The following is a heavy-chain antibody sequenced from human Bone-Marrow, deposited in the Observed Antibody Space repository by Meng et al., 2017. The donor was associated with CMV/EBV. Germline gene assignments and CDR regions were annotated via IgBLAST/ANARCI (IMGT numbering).Heavy chain of an antibody. Sequence: SETLSLTCAVYGGSFTGYYWSWIRQTPGQGLEWIGEINHSGNTNYNPSLGSRATISVDTSKKQLSLNVTSVTAADTSVYYCARGLLSRLRPTNWFDTWGPGILVTVSS. CDR2: INHSGNT. CDR1: GGSFTGYY. J-gene: IGHJ5*01. D-gene: IGHD1-26*01. V-gene: IGHV4-34*01. CDR3: ARGLLSRLRPTNWFDT.